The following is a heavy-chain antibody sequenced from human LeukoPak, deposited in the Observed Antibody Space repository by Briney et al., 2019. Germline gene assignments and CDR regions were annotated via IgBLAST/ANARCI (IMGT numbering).Heavy chain of an antibody. Sequence: PSETLPLTCAVYGGSFSGYYWSWIRQPPGKGLEGIGEINHRGSTNYNPSLKSRIPLSLPTSENQFSLKLSSVTAADTAVYYCARETGERNRRIAAAGTGRWFDPWGQGTLVTVSS. V-gene: IGHV4-34*01. CDR1: GGSFSGYY. J-gene: IGHJ5*02. CDR2: INHRGST. CDR3: ARETGERNRRIAAAGTGRWFDP. D-gene: IGHD6-13*01.